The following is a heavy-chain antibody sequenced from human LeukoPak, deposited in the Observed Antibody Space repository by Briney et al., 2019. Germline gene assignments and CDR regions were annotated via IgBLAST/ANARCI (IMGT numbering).Heavy chain of an antibody. CDR3: AKSLSLDV. V-gene: IGHV3-23*01. D-gene: IGHD3-16*01. J-gene: IGHJ6*04. Sequence: PGGSLRLSCAASGFTFSSYAMSWVRQAPGKGLEWVLDISGSGGSTNYADSVKGRFTISRDNSKNTLSLQMTSLRVEDTAIYYCAKSLSLDVWGKGTTVTVSS. CDR1: GFTFSSYA. CDR2: ISGSGGST.